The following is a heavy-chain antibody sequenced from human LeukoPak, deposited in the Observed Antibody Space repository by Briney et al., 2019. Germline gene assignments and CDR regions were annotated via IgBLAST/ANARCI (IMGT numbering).Heavy chain of an antibody. CDR1: GFTFSSYG. V-gene: IGHV3-30*02. CDR3: AKDWTHLYYYDSSGYYYDY. J-gene: IGHJ4*02. D-gene: IGHD3-22*01. CDR2: IRYDGSNK. Sequence: PGGSLRLSCAASGFTFSSYGMHWVRQAPGKGLEWVAFIRYDGSNKYYADSVKGRFTISRDNSKNTLYLQMNSLRAEDTAVYYCAKDWTHLYYYDSSGYYYDYWGQGTLVTVSS.